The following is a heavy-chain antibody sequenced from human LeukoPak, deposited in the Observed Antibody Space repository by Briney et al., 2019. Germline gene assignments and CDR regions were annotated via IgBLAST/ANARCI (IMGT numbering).Heavy chain of an antibody. Sequence: GESLKISCQASGYYFATYWIGWVRQVPGKGPEWMAIINPGDSDTRYSPSFQGQVTISADKSINTAYLQWSSLKASDAAMYYCARPDSTGYYTDWGQETLVTVSS. CDR3: ARPDSTGYYTD. V-gene: IGHV5-51*01. D-gene: IGHD3-22*01. CDR1: GYYFATYW. CDR2: INPGDSDT. J-gene: IGHJ4*02.